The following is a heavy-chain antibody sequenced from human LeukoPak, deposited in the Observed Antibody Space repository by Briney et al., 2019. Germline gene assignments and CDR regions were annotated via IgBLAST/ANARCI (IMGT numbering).Heavy chain of an antibody. V-gene: IGHV3-74*01. D-gene: IGHD3-10*01. J-gene: IGHJ4*02. CDR3: ARAITMVRGVILGY. Sequence: GGSLRLSCAASGFTFSSYWMHWVRQAPGKGLVWVSRINSDGSSTSYADSVKGRFTISRDNAKNTLYLQMNSLRAKDTAVYYCARAITMVRGVILGYWGQGTLVTVSS. CDR1: GFTFSSYW. CDR2: INSDGSST.